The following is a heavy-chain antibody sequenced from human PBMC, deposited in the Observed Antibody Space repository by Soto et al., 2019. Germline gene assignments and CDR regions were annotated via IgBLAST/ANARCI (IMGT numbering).Heavy chain of an antibody. CDR2: IYYSGST. CDR3: AREGSSWHAPSAHGMDV. CDR1: GGSISSGDYY. Sequence: LSLTCTVSGGSISSGDYYWSWIRQPPGKGLEWIGYIYYSGSTYYNPSLKSRVTISVDTSKNQFSLKLSSVTAADTAVYYCAREGSSWHAPSAHGMDVWGQGTTVTVSS. D-gene: IGHD6-13*01. J-gene: IGHJ6*01. V-gene: IGHV4-30-4*01.